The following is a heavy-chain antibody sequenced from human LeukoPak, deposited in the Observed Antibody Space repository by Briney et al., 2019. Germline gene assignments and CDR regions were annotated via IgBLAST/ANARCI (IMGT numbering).Heavy chain of an antibody. J-gene: IGHJ5*02. CDR2: IKSDGSST. CDR1: GFTFSSYW. D-gene: IGHD5-18*01. Sequence: GGSLILSCGASGFTFSSYWMHWVRQAPGKGLVWVSHIKSDGSSTNYADSVKGRFTISRDNAKNTLYLQMNSLRAEDTAVYYCARDRGYGLDAWGQGTLVTVSS. V-gene: IGHV3-74*01. CDR3: ARDRGYGLDA.